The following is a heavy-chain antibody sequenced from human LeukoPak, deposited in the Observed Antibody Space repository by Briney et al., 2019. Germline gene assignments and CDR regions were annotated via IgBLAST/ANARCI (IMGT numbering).Heavy chain of an antibody. D-gene: IGHD3-16*01. CDR1: GGSISSGGYY. V-gene: IGHV4-31*03. Sequence: SQTLSLTCTVSGGSISSGGYYWSWIRQHPGKGLEWIGYIYYSGSTYYNPSLKSRVTISVDTSKNQFSPKLSSVTAADTAVYYCAREIGGRVGHFDYWGQGTLVTVSS. CDR2: IYYSGST. CDR3: AREIGGRVGHFDY. J-gene: IGHJ4*02.